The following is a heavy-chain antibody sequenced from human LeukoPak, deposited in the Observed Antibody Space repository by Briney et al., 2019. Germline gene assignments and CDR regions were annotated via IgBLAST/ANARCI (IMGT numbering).Heavy chain of an antibody. J-gene: IGHJ4*02. CDR1: GGSFSGYY. V-gene: IGHV4-34*01. Sequence: SETLSLTCAVYGGSFSGYYWSWIRQPPGKGLEWIGEINHSGSTNYNPSLKSRVTISVDTSKNQFSLKLSSVTAADTAVYYCARGHRGYDFLTGYYYNYWGQGTLVTVSS. CDR2: INHSGST. CDR3: ARGHRGYDFLTGYYYNY. D-gene: IGHD3-9*01.